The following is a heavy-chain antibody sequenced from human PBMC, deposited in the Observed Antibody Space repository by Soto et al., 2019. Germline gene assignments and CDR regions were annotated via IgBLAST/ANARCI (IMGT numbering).Heavy chain of an antibody. J-gene: IGHJ4*02. CDR3: ARAIGTTLFDY. CDR1: VFTFSSYD. CDR2: IGTAGDT. D-gene: IGHD1-1*01. Sequence: PGGSLRLSCSSSVFTFSSYDMHCVRQCPGKGLEWVSAIGTAGDTNYAGSVKGRFTISRENAKNSLYLQMNSLRAGDTAIYFCARAIGTTLFDYWGQRNLVTV. V-gene: IGHV3-13*04.